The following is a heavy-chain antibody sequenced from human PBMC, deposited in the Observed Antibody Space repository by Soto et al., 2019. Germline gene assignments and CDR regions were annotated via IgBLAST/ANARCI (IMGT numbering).Heavy chain of an antibody. D-gene: IGHD3-3*01. V-gene: IGHV5-10-1*01. Sequence: GESLKIACKGSVYSFTSYWNSWSRQMPGKGLKWVGSFDPSDSSTNYSPSFQCHVTISADKSISTAYLQWSSLKASDTAMYCCARFFPGPNYYYHGTDVWRQGNTVTVSS. J-gene: IGHJ6*02. CDR2: FDPSDSST. CDR3: ARFFPGPNYYYHGTDV. CDR1: VYSFTSYW.